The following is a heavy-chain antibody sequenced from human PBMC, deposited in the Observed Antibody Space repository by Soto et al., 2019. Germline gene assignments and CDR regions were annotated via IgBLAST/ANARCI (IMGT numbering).Heavy chain of an antibody. Sequence: GGSLRLSCITSGFIFGDYAVSWFRQAPGKGLEWVGFIRSKAFGGTADYAASVNARFTISRDDSKSIAYLQMNSLKTEDTAVYYCTRDFAPRIDYWGHGTLVTVSS. CDR2: IRSKAFGGTA. J-gene: IGHJ4*01. CDR3: TRDFAPRIDY. CDR1: GFIFGDYA. V-gene: IGHV3-49*03.